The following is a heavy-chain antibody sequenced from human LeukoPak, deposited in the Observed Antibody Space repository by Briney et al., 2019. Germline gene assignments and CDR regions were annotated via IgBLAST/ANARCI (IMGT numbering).Heavy chain of an antibody. CDR1: GFTFDDYA. CDR2: IGSNAYGGTT. Sequence: GGSLRLSCTTSGFTFDDYAMSWVRQAPGKGLEWVGFIGSNAYGGTTEYAASVIGRFTISRDDYKSIAYLQVNSLKTEDTAVYYCTRARGYSYGYGDYWGPGTLVSVSS. J-gene: IGHJ4*02. D-gene: IGHD5-18*01. CDR3: TRARGYSYGYGDY. V-gene: IGHV3-49*04.